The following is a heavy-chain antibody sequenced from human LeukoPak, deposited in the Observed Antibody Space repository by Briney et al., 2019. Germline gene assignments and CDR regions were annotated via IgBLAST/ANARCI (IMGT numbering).Heavy chain of an antibody. J-gene: IGHJ4*02. CDR1: GGSISSYY. D-gene: IGHD6-13*01. CDR2: IYYSGST. CDR3: ARHSNSGSSYPFDY. V-gene: IGHV4-59*08. Sequence: SETLSLTCAVSGGSISSYYWSWIRQPPGKGLEWIGYIYYSGSTNYNPSLKSRVTISVDTSKNQFSLKLSSVTAADTAVYYCARHSNSGSSYPFDYWGQGTLVTVSS.